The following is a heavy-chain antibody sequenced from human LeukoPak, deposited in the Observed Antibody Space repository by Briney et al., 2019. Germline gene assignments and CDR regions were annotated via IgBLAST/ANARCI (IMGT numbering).Heavy chain of an antibody. CDR3: TRDSQFWSGYRGKLDY. V-gene: IGHV3-49*04. Sequence: GGSLRLSCTASGFTFGDYAMSWVRQAPGKGLEWVGFIRSKAYGWTTEYAASVKGRFTISRDDSKSIAYLQMNSLKTEDTAVYYCTRDSQFWSGYRGKLDYWGQGTLVTVSS. D-gene: IGHD3-3*01. CDR2: IRSKAYGWTT. J-gene: IGHJ4*02. CDR1: GFTFGDYA.